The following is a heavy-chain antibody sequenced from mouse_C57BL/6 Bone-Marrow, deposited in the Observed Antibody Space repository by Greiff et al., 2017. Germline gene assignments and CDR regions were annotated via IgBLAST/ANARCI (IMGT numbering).Heavy chain of an antibody. CDR3: TRRGNYYGSPAWFAY. J-gene: IGHJ3*01. Sequence: EVQLQQSGTVLARPGASVKMSCKTSGYTFTSYWMHWVKQRPGQGLEWIGAIYPGNSDTSYNQKFKGKAKLTAVTSASTAYLELSSLTNEDSAVYYCTRRGNYYGSPAWFAYWGQGTLVTVSA. CDR2: IYPGNSDT. CDR1: GYTFTSYW. V-gene: IGHV1-5*01. D-gene: IGHD1-1*01.